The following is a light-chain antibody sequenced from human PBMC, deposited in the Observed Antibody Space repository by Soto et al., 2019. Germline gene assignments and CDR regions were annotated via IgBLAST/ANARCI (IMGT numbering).Light chain of an antibody. CDR3: MQTTQFPLT. CDR1: QSLVHSDGNTY. J-gene: IGKJ4*01. V-gene: IGKV2-24*01. Sequence: DIVLTQTPLSSPVTLGQPASISCRSSQSLVHSDGNTYLNWLQQRPGQPPRLLIYEVSNLFSGVPDRFSGSGAGKDFTLEISRVEAEDVGVYYCMQTTQFPLTFGGGTKVEIK. CDR2: EVS.